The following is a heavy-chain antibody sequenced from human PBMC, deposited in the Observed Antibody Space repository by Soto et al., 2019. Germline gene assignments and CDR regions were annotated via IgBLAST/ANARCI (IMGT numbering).Heavy chain of an antibody. Sequence: QLQLQESGPGLVTPSETLSLTCTVSGGSISSRGYYWGWIRQPPGRGLEWIGSIHYTGSTYYNPSLKSRVTISVDTSRNQFSLRLSSVTAADTSVYYCARRYNWNGDDGFDIRGHGTVVSVSS. J-gene: IGHJ3*02. CDR1: GGSISSRGYY. CDR3: ARRYNWNGDDGFDI. V-gene: IGHV4-39*01. D-gene: IGHD1-1*01. CDR2: IHYTGST.